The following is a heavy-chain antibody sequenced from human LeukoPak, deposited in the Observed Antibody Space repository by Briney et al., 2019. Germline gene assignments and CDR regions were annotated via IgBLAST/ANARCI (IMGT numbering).Heavy chain of an antibody. Sequence: TGGSLRLSCAASGFTFSSYGMHWVRQAPGKGLEWVAFIRYDGSNKYYADSVKGRSTISRDNSKNTLYMQMNSLRAEDTAVYYCARDFAAAGIFDYWGQGTLVTVSS. CDR2: IRYDGSNK. CDR3: ARDFAAAGIFDY. D-gene: IGHD6-13*01. CDR1: GFTFSSYG. V-gene: IGHV3-30*02. J-gene: IGHJ4*02.